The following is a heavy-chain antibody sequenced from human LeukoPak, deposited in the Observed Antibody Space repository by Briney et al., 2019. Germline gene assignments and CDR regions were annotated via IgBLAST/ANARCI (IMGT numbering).Heavy chain of an antibody. J-gene: IGHJ4*02. Sequence: GGSLRLSCAASGFTFRSFYMSWVRQAPGKGLEWVSVIYNDGRTLYADSVKGRFTISRDDSKNTLSLQMNSLRADDTAVYYCARGTGEVTAGYYWGQGTLVTVSS. CDR1: GFTFRSFY. CDR3: ARGTGEVTAGYY. D-gene: IGHD2-21*02. CDR2: IYNDGRT. V-gene: IGHV3-53*01.